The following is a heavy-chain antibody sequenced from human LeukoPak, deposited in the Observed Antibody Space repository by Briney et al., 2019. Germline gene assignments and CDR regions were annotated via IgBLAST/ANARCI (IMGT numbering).Heavy chain of an antibody. Sequence: SETLSLTCTVSGGSISSYYWSWIRQPPGKGLEWIGYIYYSGSTNYNPSLKSRVTISVDTSKNQFSLKLSSVTAADTAVYYWAGRRGYYFDYWGQGTLVTVSS. D-gene: IGHD3-10*01. J-gene: IGHJ4*02. CDR1: GGSISSYY. CDR3: AGRRGYYFDY. CDR2: IYYSGST. V-gene: IGHV4-59*01.